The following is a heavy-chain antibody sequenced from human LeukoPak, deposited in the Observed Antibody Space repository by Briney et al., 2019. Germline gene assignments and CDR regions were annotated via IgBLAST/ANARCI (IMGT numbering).Heavy chain of an antibody. CDR1: GGSFSGYY. CDR2: INHSGST. CDR3: ARGPIAAAGSNAFDI. V-gene: IGHV4-34*01. Sequence: SGTLSLTCAVYGGSFSGYYWSWIRQPPGKGLGWIGEINHSGSTNYNPSLKSRVTISVDTSKNQFSLKLSSVTAADTAVYYCARGPIAAAGSNAFDIWGQGTMVTVSS. J-gene: IGHJ3*02. D-gene: IGHD6-13*01.